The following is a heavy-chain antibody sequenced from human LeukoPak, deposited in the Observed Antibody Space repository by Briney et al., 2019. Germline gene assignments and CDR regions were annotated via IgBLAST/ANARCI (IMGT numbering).Heavy chain of an antibody. Sequence: ASVKVSCKASGYTFTSYDINWVRQATGQGLEWMGWVNPNSGNTGYAQKFQGRVTMTRNTSISTAYMELSSLRSEDTAVYYCARGVEMATITGDWFDPWGQGTLVTVSS. D-gene: IGHD5-24*01. V-gene: IGHV1-8*01. CDR1: GYTFTSYD. J-gene: IGHJ5*02. CDR2: VNPNSGNT. CDR3: ARGVEMATITGDWFDP.